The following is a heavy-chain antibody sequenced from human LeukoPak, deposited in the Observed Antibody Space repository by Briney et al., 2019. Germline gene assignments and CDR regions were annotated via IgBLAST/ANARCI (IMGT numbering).Heavy chain of an antibody. V-gene: IGHV3-30*02. CDR3: AKDSVERFGELFSYYYYYGMDV. Sequence: GGSLRLSCAASGFTFSSYGMHWVRRAPGKGLEWVAFIRYDGSNKYYADSVKGRFTISRDNSKNTLYLQMNSLRAEDTAVYYCAKDSVERFGELFSYYYYYGMDVWGQGTTVTVSS. D-gene: IGHD3-10*01. J-gene: IGHJ6*02. CDR2: IRYDGSNK. CDR1: GFTFSSYG.